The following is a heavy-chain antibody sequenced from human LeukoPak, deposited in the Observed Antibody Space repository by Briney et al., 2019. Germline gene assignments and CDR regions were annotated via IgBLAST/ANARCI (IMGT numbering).Heavy chain of an antibody. Sequence: GGSLRLSCAASGFTFSSYAMSWVRQAPGKGLEWVSAIGGSGASTYYADSVKGRFTISRDNSKNTLDLQMNSLRAEDTALYYCAKNLRDYGYFDHWGQGTLVTFSS. V-gene: IGHV3-23*01. CDR1: GFTFSSYA. D-gene: IGHD4-17*01. CDR3: AKNLRDYGYFDH. CDR2: IGGSGAST. J-gene: IGHJ4*02.